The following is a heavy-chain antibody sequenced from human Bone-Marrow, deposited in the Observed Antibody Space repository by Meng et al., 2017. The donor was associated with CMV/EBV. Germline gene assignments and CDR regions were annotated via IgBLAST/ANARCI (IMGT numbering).Heavy chain of an antibody. Sequence: GGSLRLSCAASGFTVSSNYMSWVRQAPGKGLEWVSVIYSCGSTYYADSVKGRFTISRDNSKNTLYLQMNSLRAEDTAVYYCAKGKGIAAAGTPDYWGQGTLVTVSS. V-gene: IGHV3-53*01. D-gene: IGHD6-13*01. CDR2: IYSCGST. CDR1: GFTVSSNY. J-gene: IGHJ4*02. CDR3: AKGKGIAAAGTPDY.